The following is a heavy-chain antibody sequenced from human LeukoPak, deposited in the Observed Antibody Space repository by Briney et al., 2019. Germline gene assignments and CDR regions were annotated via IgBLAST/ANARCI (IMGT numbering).Heavy chain of an antibody. J-gene: IGHJ5*02. Sequence: SETLSLTCAVYGESFSGYFWSWIRQPPGKGLEWIGYIYYSGSTNYNPSLKSRVTISVDTSKNQFSLKLSSVTAADTAVYYCARGYYGSGSYFNSLRWFDPWGQGTLVTVSS. V-gene: IGHV4-59*01. CDR3: ARGYYGSGSYFNSLRWFDP. CDR2: IYYSGST. CDR1: GESFSGYF. D-gene: IGHD3-10*01.